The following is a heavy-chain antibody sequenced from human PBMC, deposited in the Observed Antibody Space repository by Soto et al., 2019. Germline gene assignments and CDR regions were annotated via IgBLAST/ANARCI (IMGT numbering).Heavy chain of an antibody. D-gene: IGHD6-6*01. Sequence: ASVKVSCKASGGTFSSYAISWVRQAPGQGLEWMGGIIPIFGTANYAQKFQGRVTITADESTSTAYMELSSPRSEDTAVYYCARADSPIAARLHSYYYGMDVWGQGTTVTVSS. CDR3: ARADSPIAARLHSYYYGMDV. V-gene: IGHV1-69*13. CDR2: IIPIFGTA. J-gene: IGHJ6*02. CDR1: GGTFSSYA.